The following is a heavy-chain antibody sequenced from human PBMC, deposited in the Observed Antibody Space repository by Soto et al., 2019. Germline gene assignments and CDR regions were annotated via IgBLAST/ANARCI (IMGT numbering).Heavy chain of an antibody. V-gene: IGHV4-30-4*01. CDR2: IYYSGST. CDR1: GGSISSGDYY. J-gene: IGHJ3*02. D-gene: IGHD6-6*01. CDR3: ASSSSSTPHAFDI. Sequence: SETLSLTCTVSGGSISSGDYYWSWIRQPPGKGLEWIGYIYYSGSTYYNPSLKSRVTISVDTSKNQFSLKLSSVTAADTAVYYCASSSSSTPHAFDIWGQGTMVT.